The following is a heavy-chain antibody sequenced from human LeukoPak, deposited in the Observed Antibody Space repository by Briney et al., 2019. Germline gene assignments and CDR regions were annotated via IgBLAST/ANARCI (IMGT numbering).Heavy chain of an antibody. Sequence: GGSLRPSCAASGFTFSSYSMNWVRQAPGKGLEWVSSISSSSSYIYYADSVKGRFTISRDNAKNSLYLQMNSLRAEDTAVYYCASRSMATPDYWGQGTLVTVSS. D-gene: IGHD5-24*01. CDR1: GFTFSSYS. CDR3: ASRSMATPDY. V-gene: IGHV3-21*01. J-gene: IGHJ4*02. CDR2: ISSSSSYI.